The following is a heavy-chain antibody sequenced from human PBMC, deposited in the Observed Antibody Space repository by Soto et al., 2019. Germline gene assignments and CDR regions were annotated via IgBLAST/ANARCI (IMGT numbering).Heavy chain of an antibody. CDR1: GGTFSSYR. Sequence: SVKVSCKASGGTFSSYRINWVRQATGQGLEGVGGMVPIYRTADYAQKFQGRVTISADECAPTSYVEVCSLKSQDTAVYYCVRDSGAKLSSSWGQGTLVTVSS. V-gene: IGHV1-69*13. CDR3: VRDSGAKLSSS. CDR2: MVPIYRTA. D-gene: IGHD6-13*01. J-gene: IGHJ4*02.